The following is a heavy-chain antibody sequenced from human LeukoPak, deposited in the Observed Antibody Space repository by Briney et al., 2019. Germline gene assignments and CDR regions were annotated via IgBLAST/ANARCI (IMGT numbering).Heavy chain of an antibody. J-gene: IGHJ4*02. V-gene: IGHV4-59*01. CDR2: IYYSGST. D-gene: IGHD1-26*01. CDR3: ARDGGIVGVTPYCDY. CDR1: GGSISSYY. Sequence: SETLSLACTVSGGSISSYYWSWIRQPPGKGLEWIGYIYYSGSTNYNPSLKSRVTISVDTSKNQFSLKLSSVTAADTAVYYCARDGGIVGVTPYCDYWGQGTLVTVSS.